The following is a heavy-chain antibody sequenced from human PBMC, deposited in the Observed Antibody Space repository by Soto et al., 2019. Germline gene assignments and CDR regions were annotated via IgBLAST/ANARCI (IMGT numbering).Heavy chain of an antibody. CDR2: ISYDGSNK. CDR1: GFTFSSYA. J-gene: IGHJ6*02. Sequence: PGGSLRLSCAASGFTFSSYAMHLVRQAPGKGLEWVAVISYDGSNKYYADYVKGRFTISRDNSKNTLYLQMNSLRAEDTAVYYCARASGVVPAYYYYGMHVRGQATTVTASS. D-gene: IGHD2-2*01. CDR3: ARASGVVPAYYYYGMHV. V-gene: IGHV3-30-3*01.